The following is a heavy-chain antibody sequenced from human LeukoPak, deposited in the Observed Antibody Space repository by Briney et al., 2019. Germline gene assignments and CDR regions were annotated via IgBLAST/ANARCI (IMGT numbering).Heavy chain of an antibody. D-gene: IGHD1-26*01. V-gene: IGHV1-2*02. J-gene: IGHJ4*02. CDR3: ARDAFEWELHFDY. Sequence: SVKVSCKASGYTFTGYYMHWVRQAPGHALEWMGWINPNSGGTNYAQKFQGRVTMTRDTSISTAYMELSRLRSDDTAVYYCARDAFEWELHFDYWGQGTLVTVSS. CDR1: GYTFTGYY. CDR2: INPNSGGT.